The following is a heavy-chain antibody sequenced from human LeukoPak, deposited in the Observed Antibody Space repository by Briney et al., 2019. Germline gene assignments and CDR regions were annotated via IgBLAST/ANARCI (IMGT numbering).Heavy chain of an antibody. Sequence: GESLKISCKGSGYNFTNYWLGWVRQMPGKGLGWMGIIYPDDSDTRYSPSFQGQVTISADKSISTAYLQWSSLKASDTAMYYCARRGYSGYEGSWFDSWGQGTQVTVSS. V-gene: IGHV5-51*01. CDR1: GYNFTNYW. D-gene: IGHD5-12*01. CDR2: IYPDDSDT. CDR3: ARRGYSGYEGSWFDS. J-gene: IGHJ5*01.